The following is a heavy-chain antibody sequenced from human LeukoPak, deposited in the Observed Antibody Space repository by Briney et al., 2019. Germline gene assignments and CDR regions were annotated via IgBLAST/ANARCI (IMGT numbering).Heavy chain of an antibody. Sequence: PGGSLRLSCAASGFTFSNYAMSWIRQPPGKGLEWIGEINHSGSTNYNPSLKSRVTISVDTSKNQSSLKLSSVTAADTAVYYCARKPGRKSRFDPWGQGTLVTVSS. CDR2: INHSGST. CDR3: ARKPGRKSRFDP. V-gene: IGHV4-34*01. CDR1: GFTFSNYA. D-gene: IGHD2-15*01. J-gene: IGHJ5*02.